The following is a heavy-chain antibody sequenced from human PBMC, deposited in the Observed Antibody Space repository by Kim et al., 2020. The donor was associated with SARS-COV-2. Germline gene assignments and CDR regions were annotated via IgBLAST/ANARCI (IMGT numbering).Heavy chain of an antibody. CDR1: GFTFSSYG. CDR2: IWYDGSNK. Sequence: GGSLRLSCAASGFTFSSYGMHWVRQAPGKGLEWVAVIWYDGSNKYYADSVKGRFTISRDNSKNTLYLQMNSLRAEDTAVYYCAKEYSNGWGYYYDMDVWGQGTSVTVSS. J-gene: IGHJ6*02. CDR3: AKEYSNGWGYYYDMDV. V-gene: IGHV3-33*06. D-gene: IGHD4-4*01.